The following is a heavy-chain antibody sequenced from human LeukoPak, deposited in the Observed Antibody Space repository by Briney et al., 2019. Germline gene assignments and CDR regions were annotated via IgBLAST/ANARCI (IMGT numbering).Heavy chain of an antibody. V-gene: IGHV4-59*01. J-gene: IGHJ4*02. CDR1: GGSISSYY. D-gene: IGHD3-3*01. Sequence: SETLSLTCTVSGGSISSYYWSWIRQPPGKGLEWIGYIYYSGSTNYNPSLKSRVTISVDTSKNQFSLKLSSVTAADTAVYYCARVSSVFWSGYPVGHYYFDYWGQGTLVTVSS. CDR3: ARVSSVFWSGYPVGHYYFDY. CDR2: IYYSGST.